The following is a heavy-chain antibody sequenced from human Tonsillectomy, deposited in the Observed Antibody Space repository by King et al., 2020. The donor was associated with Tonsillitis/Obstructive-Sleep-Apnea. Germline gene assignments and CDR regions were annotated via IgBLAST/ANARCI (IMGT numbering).Heavy chain of an antibody. CDR1: GGSISSSNYY. J-gene: IGHJ4*02. CDR2: IYYSGST. CDR3: AGICSSTSCYRDY. V-gene: IGHV4-39*01. D-gene: IGHD2-2*02. Sequence: QLQESGPGLVKPSETLSLTCTVSGGSISSSNYYWGWIRQPPGKGLEWNGSIYYSGSTYYNPSFKSRVTISVDTSKNQFSMKLSSVTAADTAVYYCAGICSSTSCYRDYWGQGTLFTVSS.